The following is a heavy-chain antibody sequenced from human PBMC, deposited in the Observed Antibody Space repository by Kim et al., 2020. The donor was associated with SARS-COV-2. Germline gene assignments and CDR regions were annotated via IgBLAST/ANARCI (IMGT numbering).Heavy chain of an antibody. J-gene: IGHJ6*02. V-gene: IGHV4-34*01. Sequence: SETLSLTCAVYGGSFSGHYWSWIRQPPGKGLEWIGEIHQSGSTNYNPSLKSRVTISIDTSKNQFSLKLSSVTAADTGFYYCARGREGVVPDPILGIEPDYDYFIMAGWGQGTTVTVS. CDR2: IHQSGST. D-gene: IGHD2-2*02. CDR3: ARGREGVVPDPILGIEPDYDYFIMAG. CDR1: GGSFSGHY.